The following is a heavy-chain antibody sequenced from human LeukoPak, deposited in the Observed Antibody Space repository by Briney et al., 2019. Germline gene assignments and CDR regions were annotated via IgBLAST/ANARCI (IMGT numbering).Heavy chain of an antibody. Sequence: SVKVSCKASGGTFSNYAISWVRQAPGQGLEWMGRIIPFLAIANYAQKFQGRVTITADKSTTTAYMELSSLRSEDTAVYYCARVIRGSGWYGYYGMDVWGQGTTVTVSS. J-gene: IGHJ6*02. CDR2: IIPFLAIA. CDR1: GGTFSNYA. V-gene: IGHV1-69*04. D-gene: IGHD6-19*01. CDR3: ARVIRGSGWYGYYGMDV.